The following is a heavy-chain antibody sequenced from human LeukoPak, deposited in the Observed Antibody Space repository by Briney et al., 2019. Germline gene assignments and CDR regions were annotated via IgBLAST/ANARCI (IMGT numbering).Heavy chain of an antibody. D-gene: IGHD2-2*01. J-gene: IGHJ6*03. CDR2: IYYSGST. CDR3: ARAQSTSVPYYMDV. CDR1: GGSISSYY. Sequence: PSETLSLTCTVSGGSISSYYWSWIRQPPGKGLEWIGYIYYSGSTNYNPSLKSRVTISVDTSKSQFSLKLSSVTAADTAVYYCARAQSTSVPYYMDVWGKGTTVTVSS. V-gene: IGHV4-59*01.